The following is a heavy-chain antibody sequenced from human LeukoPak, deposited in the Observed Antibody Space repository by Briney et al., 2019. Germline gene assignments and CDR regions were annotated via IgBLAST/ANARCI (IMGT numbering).Heavy chain of an antibody. CDR2: FDPEDGET. D-gene: IGHD6-19*01. V-gene: IGHV1-24*01. CDR1: GYTFTNYD. CDR3: ATAPPRIAVAGPLDY. J-gene: IGHJ4*02. Sequence: ASVKVSCKASGYTFTNYDINWVRQATGQGLEWMGGFDPEDGETIYTQKFQGRVTMTEDTSTDTAYMELSSLRSEDTAVYYCATAPPRIAVAGPLDYWGQGTLVTVSS.